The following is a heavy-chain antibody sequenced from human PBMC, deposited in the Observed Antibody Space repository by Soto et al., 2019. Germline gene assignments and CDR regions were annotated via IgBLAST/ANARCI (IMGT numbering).Heavy chain of an antibody. V-gene: IGHV3-23*01. J-gene: IGHJ4*02. D-gene: IGHD2-8*01. CDR2: IASNGVTT. CDR3: AKDWIGDTCTTDGCLGN. CDR1: GFTFASYA. Sequence: EVQLLESGGGLVQPGGSLRLYCAASGFTFASYAMTWVRQAPGKGLEWVSTIASNGVTTYYADSVKGRFTISRDSSKNALYLQMNSLRAEDSAFYYCAKDWIGDTCTTDGCLGNWGQGTLVTVSS.